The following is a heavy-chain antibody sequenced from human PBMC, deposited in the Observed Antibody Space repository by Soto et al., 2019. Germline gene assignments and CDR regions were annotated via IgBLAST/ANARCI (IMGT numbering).Heavy chain of an antibody. CDR1: GYTFTSYA. CDR2: INAGNGNT. V-gene: IGHV1-3*01. J-gene: IGHJ4*02. D-gene: IGHD3-10*01. Sequence: QVQLVQSGAEVKKPGASVKVSCKASGYTFTSYAMHWVRQAPGQRLEWMGWINAGNGNTKYSQKFQGRVTITRDTSTSTDYMELSSLRSEATAVYYCARGSGLTYFDYWGQGTLVTVSS. CDR3: ARGSGLTYFDY.